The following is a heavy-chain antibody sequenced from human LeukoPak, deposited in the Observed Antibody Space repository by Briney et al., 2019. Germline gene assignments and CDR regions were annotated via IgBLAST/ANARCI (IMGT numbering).Heavy chain of an antibody. Sequence: SETLSLTCAVYGGSFSGYYWSWIRQPPGKGLEWIGEINHSGSTNYNSSLKSRVTISEDTSKNEFSLKLSSVTAADTAVYYCARWGEYYYYYGMDVWGQGTTVTVSS. V-gene: IGHV4-34*01. CDR1: GGSFSGYY. J-gene: IGHJ6*02. CDR2: INHSGST. CDR3: ARWGEYYYYYGMDV. D-gene: IGHD3-16*01.